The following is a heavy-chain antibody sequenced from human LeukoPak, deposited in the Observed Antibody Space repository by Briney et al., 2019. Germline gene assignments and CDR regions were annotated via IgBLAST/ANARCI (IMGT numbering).Heavy chain of an antibody. Sequence: GGSLRVSCAASGFNFSDYAMSWVRQAPGKGLEWVSTISDSGDGTYYADSVKGRFTISRDNSKNTVFLQMNSLRADDSAVYYCATDRERDPSVYYLVGGQGTLITVSS. D-gene: IGHD3-22*01. CDR3: ATDRERDPSVYYLV. CDR2: ISDSGDGT. J-gene: IGHJ4*02. V-gene: IGHV3-23*01. CDR1: GFNFSDYA.